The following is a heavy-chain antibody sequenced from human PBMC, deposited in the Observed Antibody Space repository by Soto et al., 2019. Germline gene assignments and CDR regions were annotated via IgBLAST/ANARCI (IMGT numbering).Heavy chain of an antibody. Sequence: SQTLSLTCAISGDSVSSNSAAWNWIRQSPSRGLEWLGRTYYRSKWYNDYAVSVKGRITINPDTSKNQFSLQLNSVTPEDTAVYYCARDMERIQLWFGYYYYGMDVWGQGTTVTVSS. V-gene: IGHV6-1*01. J-gene: IGHJ6*02. CDR3: ARDMERIQLWFGYYYYGMDV. CDR1: GDSVSSNSAA. D-gene: IGHD5-18*01. CDR2: TYYRSKWYN.